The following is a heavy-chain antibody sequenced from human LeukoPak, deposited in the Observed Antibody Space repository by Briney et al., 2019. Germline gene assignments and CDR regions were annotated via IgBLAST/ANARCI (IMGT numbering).Heavy chain of an antibody. J-gene: IGHJ5*02. CDR3: ARHVVSPLRFLEGNWFDP. V-gene: IGHV4-59*08. Sequence: SETLSLTCTVSGGSISSYYWSWIRQPPGKGLEWIGYIYYSGSTNYNPSLKSRVTISVDTSKNQFSLKLSSVTAADTAVYHCARHVVSPLRFLEGNWFDPWGQGTLVTVSS. CDR1: GGSISSYY. D-gene: IGHD3-3*01. CDR2: IYYSGST.